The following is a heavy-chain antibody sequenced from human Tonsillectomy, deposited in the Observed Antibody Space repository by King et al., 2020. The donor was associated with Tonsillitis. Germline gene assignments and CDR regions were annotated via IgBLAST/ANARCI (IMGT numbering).Heavy chain of an antibody. CDR1: GYRFSSYV. CDR3: AREIPKGDCRFDL. CDR2: MCFVVNWV. Sequence: QLVQSGGGVVQPGGSLRVSCAASGYRFSSYVMHWVRQAPGKGLEWVAVMCFVVNWVHYAESVKGRFTISRDKSKNTLSLQMNTLRGEDTAVYYCAREIPKGDCRFDLWGQGTLVTVSS. J-gene: IGHJ4*02. D-gene: IGHD2-21*02. V-gene: IGHV3-30*14.